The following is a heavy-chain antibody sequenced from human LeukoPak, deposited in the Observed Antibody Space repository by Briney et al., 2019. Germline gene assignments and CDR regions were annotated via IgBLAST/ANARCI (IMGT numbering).Heavy chain of an antibody. Sequence: ASVKVSCKASGYTFTDYYMHWVRQAPGQGLEWMGWINPNSGGTNYAQKFQGRVTMTTDTSISTAYMEVSRLRSDDTAIYYCGRVGDQWLIDYWGQGTLVTVSS. D-gene: IGHD6-19*01. CDR2: INPNSGGT. J-gene: IGHJ4*02. CDR3: GRVGDQWLIDY. V-gene: IGHV1-2*02. CDR1: GYTFTDYY.